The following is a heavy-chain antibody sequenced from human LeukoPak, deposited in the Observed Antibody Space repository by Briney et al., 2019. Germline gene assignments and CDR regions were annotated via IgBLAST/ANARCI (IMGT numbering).Heavy chain of an antibody. Sequence: GGSLRLSCAASGFTFSTYSMHWVRQAPGKGLEWVTIISSDGGSKYYADSVKGRFTISRDNTMNSLYLQMSSLRAEDTAVYYCATDRGWRTSGYYLYYFEYWGQGTLVTFSS. CDR3: ATDRGWRTSGYYLYYFEY. CDR2: ISSDGGSK. D-gene: IGHD3-3*01. V-gene: IGHV3-30-3*01. J-gene: IGHJ4*02. CDR1: GFTFSTYS.